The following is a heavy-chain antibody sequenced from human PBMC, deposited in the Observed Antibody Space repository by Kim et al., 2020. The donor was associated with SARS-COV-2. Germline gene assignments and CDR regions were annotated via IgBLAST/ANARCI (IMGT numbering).Heavy chain of an antibody. J-gene: IGHJ3*02. D-gene: IGHD1-26*01. CDR2: ISGSGGST. CDR1: GFTFSSYA. CDR3: ATPGTVGAPGPDAFDI. V-gene: IGHV3-23*01. Sequence: GGSLRLSCAASGFTFSSYAMSWVRQAPGKGLEWVSAISGSGGSTYYADSVKGRFTISRDNSKNTLFLQMNSLRADDTAVYYCATPGTVGAPGPDAFDIWGQGTMVTVSS.